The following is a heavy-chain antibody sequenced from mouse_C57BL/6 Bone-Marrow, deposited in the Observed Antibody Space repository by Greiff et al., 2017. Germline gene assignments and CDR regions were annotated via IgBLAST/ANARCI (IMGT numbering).Heavy chain of an antibody. Sequence: QVQLQQPGAELVKPGASVKLSCKASGYTFTSYWMHWVKQRPGQGLEWIGMIHPNSGSTNYNEKFKSKATLTVDKSSSTAYMQLSSLTSEDSAVYDCARRDYYGSLAAWFAYWGQGTLVTVSA. J-gene: IGHJ3*01. CDR3: ARRDYYGSLAAWFAY. CDR1: GYTFTSYW. V-gene: IGHV1-64*01. D-gene: IGHD1-1*01. CDR2: IHPNSGST.